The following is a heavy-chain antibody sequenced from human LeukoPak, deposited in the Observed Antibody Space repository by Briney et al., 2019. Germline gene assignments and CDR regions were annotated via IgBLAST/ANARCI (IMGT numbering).Heavy chain of an antibody. CDR2: LYISGST. CDR3: ARDFSGSLYFDY. J-gene: IGHJ4*02. D-gene: IGHD3-10*01. CDR1: GASISSYY. V-gene: IGHV4-4*07. Sequence: SETLSLTCTVPGASISSYYYNWIRQTAGRGLEWIGRLYISGSTDYNPSLKSRVTISVDTSNNQFSLNLNSVTAADTAVYFCARDFSGSLYFDYWGQGVLVTVSS.